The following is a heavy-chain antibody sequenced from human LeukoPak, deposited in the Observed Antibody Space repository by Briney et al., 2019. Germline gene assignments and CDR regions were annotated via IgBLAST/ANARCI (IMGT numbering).Heavy chain of an antibody. D-gene: IGHD6-19*01. Sequence: SETLSLTCTVSGGSISSYYWSWIRQPPGKGLEWIGYIYYSGSTNYNPFLKSRVTISVDTSKNQFSLKLSSVTAADTAVYYCARGSGRDWFDPWGQGTLVTVSS. J-gene: IGHJ5*02. V-gene: IGHV4-59*08. CDR1: GGSISSYY. CDR3: ARGSGRDWFDP. CDR2: IYYSGST.